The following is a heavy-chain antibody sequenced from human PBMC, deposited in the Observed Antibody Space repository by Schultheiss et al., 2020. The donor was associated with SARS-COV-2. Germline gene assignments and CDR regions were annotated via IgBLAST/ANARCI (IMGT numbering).Heavy chain of an antibody. V-gene: IGHV3-48*04. J-gene: IGHJ5*02. CDR1: GFTFTSYA. D-gene: IGHD3-16*02. CDR3: ASDVGGLIDFDH. CDR2: IDTGSMRI. Sequence: GESLKISCAASGFTFTSYAMHWVRQAPGKGLEWVSFIDTGSMRISYADSVRGRFTTSRDDATNSLYLHMTSLTVEDTALYYCASDVGGLIDFDHWGQGTLGTVSS.